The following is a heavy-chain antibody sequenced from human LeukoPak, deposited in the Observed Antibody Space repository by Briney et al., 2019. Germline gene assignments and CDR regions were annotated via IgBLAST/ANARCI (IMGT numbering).Heavy chain of an antibody. V-gene: IGHV3-23*01. CDR2: ISGSGGST. CDR1: GFTLSSYA. Sequence: PGGSPRLSCAASGFTLSSYAMSWVRQAPGKGLEWVSAISGSGGSTYYADSVKGRFTISRDNSKNTLYLQMNSLRAEDTAVYYCAKEVDGDPDVYFDLWGRGTLVTVSS. J-gene: IGHJ2*01. CDR3: AKEVDGDPDVYFDL. D-gene: IGHD4-17*01.